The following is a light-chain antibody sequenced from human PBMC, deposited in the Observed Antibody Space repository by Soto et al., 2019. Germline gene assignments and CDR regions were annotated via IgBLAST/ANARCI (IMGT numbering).Light chain of an antibody. CDR2: AAS. CDR3: QQSYSTPTWT. Sequence: DIQMTQSASSLSASVGDRVTITCRASQTINNYLNWYQQKPGKAPKLMXFAASRLQSGVPSRFSGSGSGTDLTLTISSLQPEDFATYYCQQSYSTPTWTFGQGTKVDIK. CDR1: QTINNY. J-gene: IGKJ1*01. V-gene: IGKV1-39*01.